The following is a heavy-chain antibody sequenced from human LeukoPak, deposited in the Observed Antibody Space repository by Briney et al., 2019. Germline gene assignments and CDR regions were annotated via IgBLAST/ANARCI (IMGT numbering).Heavy chain of an antibody. J-gene: IGHJ4*02. D-gene: IGHD3-22*01. Sequence: PGGSLRLSCAASGFTFNSYAMTWVRQAPGKGLEWIGSIYYSGSTYYNPSLKSRVSISVDTSKNQFSLKLNSVTAADTAVYYCARQYYYDSSGYPLDYWGQGTLVTVSS. V-gene: IGHV4-39*01. CDR3: ARQYYYDSSGYPLDY. CDR1: GFTFNSYA. CDR2: IYYSGST.